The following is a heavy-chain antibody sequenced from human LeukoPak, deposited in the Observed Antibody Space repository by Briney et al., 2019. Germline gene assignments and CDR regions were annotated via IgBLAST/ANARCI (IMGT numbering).Heavy chain of an antibody. V-gene: IGHV3-43*01. CDR3: AKDKGRRAAAGSEFDY. Sequence: GGSLRLSCAASGFTFDDYTMNWVRQTPEKGLEWVSLISWDGGSTNYADSVKGRFTISRDNSKNSLYLQMNSLRTEDTALYYCAKDKGRRAAAGSEFDYWGQGTLVTVSS. CDR2: ISWDGGST. CDR1: GFTFDDYT. D-gene: IGHD6-13*01. J-gene: IGHJ4*02.